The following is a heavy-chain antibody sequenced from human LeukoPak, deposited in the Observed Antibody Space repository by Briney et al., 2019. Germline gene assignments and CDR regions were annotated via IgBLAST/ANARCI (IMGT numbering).Heavy chain of an antibody. CDR1: GFTFSSYS. Sequence: GGSLRLSCAASGFTFSSYSINWVRQAPGKGLEWVSSISSSSSYIYYADSVKGRFTISRDNAKNSLYLQMNSLRAEDTAVYYCATPRGGATTPRFDYWGQGTLVTVYS. J-gene: IGHJ4*02. V-gene: IGHV3-21*01. CDR2: ISSSSSYI. D-gene: IGHD1-26*01. CDR3: ATPRGGATTPRFDY.